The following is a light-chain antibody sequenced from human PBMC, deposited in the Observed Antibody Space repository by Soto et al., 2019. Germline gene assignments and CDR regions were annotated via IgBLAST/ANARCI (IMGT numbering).Light chain of an antibody. J-gene: IGKJ4*01. CDR1: QSISNL. V-gene: IGKV3-11*01. CDR3: LQCSNWPLT. CDR2: DAS. Sequence: EIVLTQSPATLSLSPGERATLSCRASQSISNLLAWFQQKPGQAPRLLIYDASNRATGFPARFSGSGSGTDFTLTISSLEPEDFAVYYCLQCSNWPLTFGGGTKVEIK.